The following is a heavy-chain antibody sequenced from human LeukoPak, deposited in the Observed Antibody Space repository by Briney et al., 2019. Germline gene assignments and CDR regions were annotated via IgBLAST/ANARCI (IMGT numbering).Heavy chain of an antibody. Sequence: SETLSLTCTVSGGSISSSSYYWGWIRQPPGKGLEWIGSIYYSGSTYYNPSLKSRVTISVDTSKNQFSLKLSSVTAADTAVYYCARHPSGPIITMVRGVIHDYWGQGTLVTVSS. V-gene: IGHV4-39*01. D-gene: IGHD3-10*01. CDR2: IYYSGST. CDR3: ARHPSGPIITMVRGVIHDY. CDR1: GGSISSSSYY. J-gene: IGHJ4*02.